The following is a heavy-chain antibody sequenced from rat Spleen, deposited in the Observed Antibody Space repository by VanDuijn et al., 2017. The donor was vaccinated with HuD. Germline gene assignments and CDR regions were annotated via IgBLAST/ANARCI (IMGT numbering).Heavy chain of an antibody. J-gene: IGHJ2*01. D-gene: IGHD1-6*01. Sequence: QVQLKESGPGLVQPSQTLSLTCTVSGISLTSNGVSWVRQPPGKGLEWMGVIWTGGSTSYNSLLKSRLSISRDISKSQIFLRMNSLQTEDTATYYCARDAGILRYWGQGVMVTVSS. CDR1: GISLTSNG. V-gene: IGHV2-32*01. CDR3: ARDAGILRY. CDR2: IWTGGST.